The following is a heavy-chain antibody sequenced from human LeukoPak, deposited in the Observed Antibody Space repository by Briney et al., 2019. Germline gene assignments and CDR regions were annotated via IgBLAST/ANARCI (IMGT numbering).Heavy chain of an antibody. D-gene: IGHD2-8*01. V-gene: IGHV3-30*02. CDR1: GFTFSSYG. CDR2: IRYDGSNK. Sequence: GGSLRLSCAASGFTFSSYGMHWVRQAPGKGLEWVAFIRYDGSNKYYADSVKGRFTISRDNSKNTLYLQMNSLRAEDTAVYYCAKAPRRYCTNGVCYYFDYWGQGPLVTVSS. CDR3: AKAPRRYCTNGVCYYFDY. J-gene: IGHJ4*02.